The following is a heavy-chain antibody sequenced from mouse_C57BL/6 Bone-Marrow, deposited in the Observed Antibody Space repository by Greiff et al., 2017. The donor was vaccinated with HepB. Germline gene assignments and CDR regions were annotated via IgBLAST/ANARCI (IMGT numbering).Heavy chain of an antibody. Sequence: EVNVVESGGDLVKPGGSLKLSCAASGFTFSSYGMSWVRQTPDKRLEWVATISSGGSYTYYPDSVKGRFTISRDNAKNTLYLQMSSLKSEDTAMYYCATLDGYFAYWGQGTLVTVSA. J-gene: IGHJ3*01. CDR2: ISSGGSYT. V-gene: IGHV5-6*01. CDR1: GFTFSSYG. CDR3: ATLDGYFAY. D-gene: IGHD2-3*01.